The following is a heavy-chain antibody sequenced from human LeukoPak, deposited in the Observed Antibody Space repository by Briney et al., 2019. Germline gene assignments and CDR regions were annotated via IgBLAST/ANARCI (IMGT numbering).Heavy chain of an antibody. V-gene: IGHV1-46*01. Sequence: ASVKVSCKASGYTFTSYYMHWVRQAPGQGLEWMGIINPSGGSTSYAQKFQGRVTMTRDTSTSTVYMELSSLRAEDTAVYYCAKDDRWDSSGYYYIFGYFQHWGQGALVTVSS. CDR1: GYTFTSYY. CDR2: INPSGGST. J-gene: IGHJ1*01. D-gene: IGHD3-22*01. CDR3: AKDDRWDSSGYYYIFGYFQH.